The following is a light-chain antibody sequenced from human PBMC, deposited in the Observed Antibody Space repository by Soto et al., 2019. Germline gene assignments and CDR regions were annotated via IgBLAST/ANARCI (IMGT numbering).Light chain of an antibody. CDR2: GAS. J-gene: IGKJ4*01. Sequence: EIVMTQSPATLSVSPGERATLSCRASQSVSSNLAGYQQKPGQAPRLLICGASTRATGVPARFSGRGSGTEFTLTISSLQSEDFAVYYCQQYNNWPPLTFGGGTKVDIK. CDR3: QQYNNWPPLT. V-gene: IGKV3-15*01. CDR1: QSVSSN.